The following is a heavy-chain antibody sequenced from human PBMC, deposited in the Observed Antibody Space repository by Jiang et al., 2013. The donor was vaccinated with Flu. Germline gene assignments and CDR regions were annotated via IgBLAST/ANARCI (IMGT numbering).Heavy chain of an antibody. D-gene: IGHD1-26*01. V-gene: IGHV4-59*01. CDR2: IYYSGST. Sequence: GPGLVKPSETLSLTCTVSGGSISSYYWSWIRQPPGKGLEWIGYIYYSGSTNYNPSLKSRVTISVDTSKNQFSLKLSSVTAADTAVYYCAREGIVGATTWRVLGYWGQGTLV. J-gene: IGHJ4*02. CDR1: GGSISSYY. CDR3: AREGIVGATTWRVLGY.